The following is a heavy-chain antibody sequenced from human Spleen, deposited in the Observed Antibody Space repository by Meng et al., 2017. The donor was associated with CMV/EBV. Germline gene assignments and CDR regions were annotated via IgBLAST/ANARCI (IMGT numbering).Heavy chain of an antibody. CDR3: TRGDAAAGREKKGGFDC. J-gene: IGHJ4*02. CDR1: GFTFSNYD. Sequence: GGSLRLSCAASGFTFSNYDMHWVRQATGKGLEWVSAIATAGDTYYPGSVKGRFTISRENAKNSLYLQMNSLRAGDTAVYYCTRGDAAAGREKKGGFDCWGQGTLVTVSS. V-gene: IGHV3-13*01. CDR2: IATAGDT. D-gene: IGHD6-13*01.